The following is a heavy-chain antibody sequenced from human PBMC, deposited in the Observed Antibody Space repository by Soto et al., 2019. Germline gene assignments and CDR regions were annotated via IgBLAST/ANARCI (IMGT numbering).Heavy chain of an antibody. D-gene: IGHD7-27*01. CDR2: IYHSGST. J-gene: IGHJ4*02. V-gene: IGHV4-30-2*01. Sequence: PSETLSLTXAVSGGSISSGGYSWSWIRQPPGKGLEWIGYIYHSGSTYYNPSLKSRVTISVDRSKNQFSLKLSSVTAADTAVYYCARVLGIVFDYWGQGTLVTVSS. CDR1: GGSISSGGYS. CDR3: ARVLGIVFDY.